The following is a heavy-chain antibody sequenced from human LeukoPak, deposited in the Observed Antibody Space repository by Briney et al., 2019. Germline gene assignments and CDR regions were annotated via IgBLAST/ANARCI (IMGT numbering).Heavy chain of an antibody. D-gene: IGHD2-8*01. CDR1: GYTFTGYY. Sequence: ASAKVSCKASGYTFTGYYMHWVRQAPGQGLEWMGWINPNSGGTNYAQKFQGRVTMTRDTSISTAYVELSRLKSDDTAVYYCARASKPGVSNWFDPWGQGTLVTVSS. V-gene: IGHV1-2*02. CDR3: ARASKPGVSNWFDP. CDR2: INPNSGGT. J-gene: IGHJ5*02.